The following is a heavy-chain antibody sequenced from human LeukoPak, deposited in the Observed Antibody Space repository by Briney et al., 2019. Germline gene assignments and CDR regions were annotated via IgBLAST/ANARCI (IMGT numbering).Heavy chain of an antibody. CDR1: GYTFTGYY. J-gene: IGHJ4*02. D-gene: IGHD5-24*01. CDR3: ARVEMATIFLDS. V-gene: IGHV1-2*02. Sequence: ASVKVSCKASGYTFTGYYMHWVRQAPGQGLEWMGWINPNSSGTNYAQKFQGRVTVTRETSISTAYMELSSLISDDTAVYYCARVEMATIFLDSWGQGTLVSVSS. CDR2: INPNSSGT.